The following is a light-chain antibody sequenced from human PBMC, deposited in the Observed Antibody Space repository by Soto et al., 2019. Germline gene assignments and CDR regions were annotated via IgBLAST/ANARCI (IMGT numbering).Light chain of an antibody. CDR3: QQYNNWPRT. CDR2: GAS. Sequence: EIAMTQSPATLSVSPVESATLSCRASLSVSSNLAWYQQKPGQAPRLLIYGASTRATGIPARFSGSGSGTEFTLTISSLQSEDFAVYYCQQYNNWPRTFGQGTKVDIK. V-gene: IGKV3-15*01. CDR1: LSVSSN. J-gene: IGKJ1*01.